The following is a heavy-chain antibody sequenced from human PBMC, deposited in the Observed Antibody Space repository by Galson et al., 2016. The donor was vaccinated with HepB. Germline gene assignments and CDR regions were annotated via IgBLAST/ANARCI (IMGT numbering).Heavy chain of an antibody. V-gene: IGHV1-69*13. D-gene: IGHD3-22*01. J-gene: IGHJ3*01. CDR3: ATLRDRSPYFQGNEFDV. Sequence: SVKVSCKASGGTFSISSFSWVRQAPGQGLEWMGGIIPVFGTGDYGQNFQDRVTITADESTSTAYLEVSSLRSEDTAVYYCATLRDRSPYFQGNEFDVWGQGTMITVSS. CDR2: IIPVFGTG. CDR1: GGTFSISS.